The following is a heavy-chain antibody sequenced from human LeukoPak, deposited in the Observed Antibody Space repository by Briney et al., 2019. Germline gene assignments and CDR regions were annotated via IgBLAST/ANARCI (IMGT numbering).Heavy chain of an antibody. CDR2: IYSGGST. D-gene: IGHD5-18*01. J-gene: IGHJ4*02. CDR1: GFTVSSNY. V-gene: IGHV3-53*01. CDR3: ARGAPYSYGSFDY. Sequence: GGSLRLSCAASGFTVSSNYMSWVRQAPGKGLEWVSVIYSGGSTYYADSVKGRFTISRDNSKNTLYLQMNSLRAEDTAVYYCARGAPYSYGSFDYWGQGTLVTVSS.